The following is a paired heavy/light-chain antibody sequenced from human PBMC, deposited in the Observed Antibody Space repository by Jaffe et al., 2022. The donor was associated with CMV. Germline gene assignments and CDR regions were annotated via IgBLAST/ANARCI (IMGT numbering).Heavy chain of an antibody. J-gene: IGHJ2*01. CDR2: ISSSGSTI. V-gene: IGHV3-11*01. CDR3: ARKSWYFDL. Sequence: QVQLVESGGGLVKPGGSLRLSCAASGFTFSDYYMTWIRQAPGKGLEWVSYISSSGSTIYYADSVKGRFTISRDNAKNSLYLQMNSLRAEDTAVYYCARKSWYFDLWGRGTLVTVSS. CDR1: GFTFSDYY.
Light chain of an antibody. CDR3: SSYTSSSTPV. V-gene: IGLV2-14*03. Sequence: QSALTQPASVSGSPGQSITISCTGTSSDVGGYNYVSWYQQHPGKAPKLMIYDVSNRPSGVSNRFSGSKSGNTASLTISGLQAEDEADYYCSSYTSSSTPVFGGGTKLTVL. CDR2: DVS. CDR1: SSDVGGYNY. J-gene: IGLJ3*02.